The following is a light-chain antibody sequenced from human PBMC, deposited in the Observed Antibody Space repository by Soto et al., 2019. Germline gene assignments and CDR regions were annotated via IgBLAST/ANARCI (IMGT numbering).Light chain of an antibody. CDR3: MQALQTRT. CDR2: LGS. V-gene: IGKV2-28*01. CDR1: QSLLHSNGYNY. Sequence: DIVLTQSPLSLPVTPGEPASISCRSSQSLLHSNGYNYLDWYLQKPGQSPQLLISLGSNRASGVPDRFSGSGSGTDFTLKISSVEADDVGVYYCMQALQTRTFGQGTKVELK. J-gene: IGKJ1*01.